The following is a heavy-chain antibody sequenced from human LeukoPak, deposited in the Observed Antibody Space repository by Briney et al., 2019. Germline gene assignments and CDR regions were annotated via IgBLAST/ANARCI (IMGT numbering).Heavy chain of an antibody. D-gene: IGHD3-3*01. CDR3: ARSGYLSDCPDY. Sequence: GRSLRLSCAASGFTFSSYAMHWVRQAPGKGLEWVAVISYDGSNKYYADSVKGRSTISRDNSKNTLYLQMNSLRAEDTAVYYCARSGYLSDCPDYWGQGTLVTVSS. J-gene: IGHJ4*02. CDR1: GFTFSSYA. CDR2: ISYDGSNK. V-gene: IGHV3-30-3*01.